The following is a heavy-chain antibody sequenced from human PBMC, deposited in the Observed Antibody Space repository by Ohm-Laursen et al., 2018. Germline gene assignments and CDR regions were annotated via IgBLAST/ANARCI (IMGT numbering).Heavy chain of an antibody. V-gene: IGHV1-46*01. CDR1: GYMFINYY. CDR2: INPSGDST. D-gene: IGHD3-22*01. J-gene: IGHJ3*02. CDR3: ARGDLPFYDSSGYYYIDAFDI. Sequence: GATVKISCKASGYMFINYYMHWVRQAPGQGLEWMGIINPSGDSTSYAQKFQGRVTMTRDTSISTAYMELSRLRSDDTAVYYCARGDLPFYDSSGYYYIDAFDIWGQGTMVTVSS.